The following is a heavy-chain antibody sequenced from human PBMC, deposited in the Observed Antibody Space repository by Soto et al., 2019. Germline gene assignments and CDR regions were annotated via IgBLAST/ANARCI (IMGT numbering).Heavy chain of an antibody. CDR1: GFIFRDYA. V-gene: IGHV3-23*01. CDR3: GKAGRGSGWSVCDF. D-gene: IGHD6-19*01. J-gene: IGHJ4*02. CDR2: ISGSGDSA. Sequence: VQLLESGGGLVQPGGSLRLSCAASGFIFRDYAMNWVRQAPGKGLEWVSDISGSGDSARYADSVKGRFTISRDNSRDTLSLHMNSLRVDDTAVYYCGKAGRGSGWSVCDFWGQGDLVTVSS.